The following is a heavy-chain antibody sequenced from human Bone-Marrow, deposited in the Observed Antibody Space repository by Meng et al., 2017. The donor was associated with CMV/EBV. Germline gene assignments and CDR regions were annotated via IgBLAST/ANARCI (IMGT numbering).Heavy chain of an antibody. D-gene: IGHD3-22*01. J-gene: IGHJ3*02. V-gene: IGHV1-46*01. CDR2: INPSGGST. CDR3: ARGWSYYDSGANSAYGFDI. CDR1: GYTFTSYY. Sequence: ASVKVSCKASGYTFTSYYMHWVRQAPGQGLEWMGIINPSGGSTSYAQKFQGRVTMTRDTSTSTVYMELSSLRSEDTAVYYCARGWSYYDSGANSAYGFDIWGQGTMVTVSS.